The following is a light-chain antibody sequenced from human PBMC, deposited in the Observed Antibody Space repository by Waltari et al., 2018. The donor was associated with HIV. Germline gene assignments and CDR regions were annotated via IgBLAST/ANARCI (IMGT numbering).Light chain of an antibody. CDR3: QQYGSLQWT. Sequence: EIVLTQSPGTLYLSPGERATLSCRASQSVTSTYFAWYQQKPGQAPRLRIYGASSRATGIPDRFSGTGSGTDFTLTISRLEHEDFALYYCQQYGSLQWTFGQGTKVEIK. J-gene: IGKJ1*01. CDR2: GAS. V-gene: IGKV3-20*01. CDR1: QSVTSTY.